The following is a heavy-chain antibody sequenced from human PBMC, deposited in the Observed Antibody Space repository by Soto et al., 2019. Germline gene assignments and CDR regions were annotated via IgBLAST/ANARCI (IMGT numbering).Heavy chain of an antibody. V-gene: IGHV4-38-2*01. J-gene: IGHJ4*02. CDR2: IYRSGTT. Sequence: KPSETLSLTCVVSNFSISSGYYWGWTRQSPGKGLEWIASIYRSGTTSYNPSLKSRVTISVDPSKNQFSLMLTAVTAADTAVYYCARTHSGSYYSVFNYWGRGSLVTVSS. CDR1: NFSISSGYY. D-gene: IGHD1-26*01. CDR3: ARTHSGSYYSVFNY.